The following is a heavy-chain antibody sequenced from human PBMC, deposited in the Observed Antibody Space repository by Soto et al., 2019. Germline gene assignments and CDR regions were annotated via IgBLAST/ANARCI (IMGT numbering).Heavy chain of an antibody. CDR3: ASQHYYDSSGYYVGY. CDR1: GGFVSSSSYS. V-gene: IGHV4-39*01. Sequence: SETLSLTCSVSGGFVSSSSYSWGWIRQSPGKGLEWIGTMYSSENTYYNPSLLSRVTISVDTSKNEFSLKLSSVTAADTSVYYCASQHYYDSSGYYVGYWGQGTLVTVSS. J-gene: IGHJ4*02. D-gene: IGHD3-22*01. CDR2: MYSSENT.